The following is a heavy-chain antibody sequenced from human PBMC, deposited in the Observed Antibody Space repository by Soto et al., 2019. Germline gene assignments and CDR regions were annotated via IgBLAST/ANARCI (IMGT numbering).Heavy chain of an antibody. CDR1: GFIVTSSY. Sequence: GGSLRLSREDTGFIVTSSYMSWVPQAPGKGLEWVSVIYSGGTTYYADSVKGRFTISRDNSKNTLFLQMNSLRAEDTAVYYGARVQIGYCSSTSCNYGMDVWGQGT. V-gene: IGHV3-66*01. J-gene: IGHJ6*02. D-gene: IGHD2-2*01. CDR2: IYSGGTT. CDR3: ARVQIGYCSSTSCNYGMDV.